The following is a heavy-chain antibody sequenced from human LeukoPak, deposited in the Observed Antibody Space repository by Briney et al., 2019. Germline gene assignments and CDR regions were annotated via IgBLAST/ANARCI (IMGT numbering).Heavy chain of an antibody. D-gene: IGHD2/OR15-2a*01. V-gene: IGHV1-69*02. CDR1: GGIFSGYT. CDR3: ARNLPGPGWTTWYYFDY. CDR2: IIPILGIA. Sequence: PVKVSCKASGGIFSGYTISWVRQAPGQGLEWMGRIIPILGIANYAQKFQGRVTITADKSTSTAYMELSSLRSEDTAVYYCARNLPGPGWTTWYYFDYWGQGTLVTVSS. J-gene: IGHJ4*02.